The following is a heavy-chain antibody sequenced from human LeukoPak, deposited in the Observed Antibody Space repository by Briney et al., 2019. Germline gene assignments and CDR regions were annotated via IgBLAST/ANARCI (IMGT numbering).Heavy chain of an antibody. CDR2: MYISGST. D-gene: IGHD3-9*01. Sequence: PSETLSLTCTVSGGSISSYYWSWIRQPAGKGLEWIGRMYISGSTNYNPSLKSRVTMSVDTSKNQSSLKLNSVTAADTAVYYCAREGDDILTGYSFDAFDVWGQGTMVTVSS. J-gene: IGHJ3*01. V-gene: IGHV4-4*07. CDR3: AREGDDILTGYSFDAFDV. CDR1: GGSISSYY.